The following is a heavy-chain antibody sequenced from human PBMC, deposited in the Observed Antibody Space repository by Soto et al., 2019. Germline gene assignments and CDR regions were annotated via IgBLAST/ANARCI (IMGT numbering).Heavy chain of an antibody. J-gene: IGHJ6*02. D-gene: IGHD3-22*01. Sequence: ASVKVCCKASGYTFTSYSMHWVRQAPGQRLEWMGWINAGNGDTKYSQKFQGRVTITRDTSTSTAYMELSRLRSEDTAVYYCARGVYDLRYYYGMDVWGQGTTVTVSS. CDR2: INAGNGDT. CDR1: GYTFTSYS. V-gene: IGHV1-3*01. CDR3: ARGVYDLRYYYGMDV.